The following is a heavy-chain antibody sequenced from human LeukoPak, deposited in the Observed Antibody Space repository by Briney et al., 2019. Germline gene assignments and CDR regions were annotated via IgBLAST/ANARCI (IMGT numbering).Heavy chain of an antibody. CDR1: GFTVSSNY. J-gene: IGHJ4*02. CDR2: INHGGST. CDR3: ARDPKWAFGGLNGGDFDY. D-gene: IGHD3-16*01. V-gene: IGHV4-34*01. Sequence: GSLRLSCAASGFTVSSNYMSWIRQPPGKGLEWIGEINHGGSTNYNPSLKSRVTISVDTSKNQFSLTLSSVTAADTAVYYCARDPKWAFGGLNGGDFDYWGQGTLVTVSS.